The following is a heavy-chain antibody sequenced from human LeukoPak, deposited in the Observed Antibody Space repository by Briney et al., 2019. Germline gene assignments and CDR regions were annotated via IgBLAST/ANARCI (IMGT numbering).Heavy chain of an antibody. CDR2: ITTGSTYI. Sequence: GGSLRLSCSASAFTFSDYTMIWVRQAPGKGLEWVSCITTGSTYIYYADSVKGRFTISRDDAKNSLYLQMTSLRAEDTAVYYCARHRTASDYWGQGTLVTVSS. D-gene: IGHD3-16*02. CDR3: ARHRTASDY. V-gene: IGHV3-21*01. CDR1: AFTFSDYT. J-gene: IGHJ4*02.